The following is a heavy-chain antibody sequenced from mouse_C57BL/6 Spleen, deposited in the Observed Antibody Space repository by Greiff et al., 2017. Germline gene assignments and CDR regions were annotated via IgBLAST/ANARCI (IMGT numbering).Heavy chain of an antibody. CDR3: ARRWLRRFGY. CDR2: INPNNGGT. CDR1: GYTFTDYY. V-gene: IGHV1-26*01. D-gene: IGHD2-2*01. Sequence: VQLQQSGPELVKPGASVKISCKASGYTFTDYYMNWVQQSHGKSLEWIGDINPNNGGTSYNQKFKGKATLTVDKSSSTAYMELRSLTSEDSAVYYGARRWLRRFGYWGKGATLTVAT. J-gene: IGHJ2*01.